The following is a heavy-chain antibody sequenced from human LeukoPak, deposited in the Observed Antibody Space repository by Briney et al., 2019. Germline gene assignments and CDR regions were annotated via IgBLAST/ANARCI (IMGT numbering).Heavy chain of an antibody. V-gene: IGHV3-30*02. CDR2: IRSDGSNK. D-gene: IGHD6-19*01. Sequence: PGGSLRLSCAASGFTFRSCEMNWVRQAPGKGLEWMAFIRSDGSNKYYADSVKGRFTISRDNSKNTLYLQMNSLRAEDTAVYYCARILDSAWGELGYWGQGTLVTVSS. J-gene: IGHJ4*02. CDR1: GFTFRSCE. CDR3: ARILDSAWGELGY.